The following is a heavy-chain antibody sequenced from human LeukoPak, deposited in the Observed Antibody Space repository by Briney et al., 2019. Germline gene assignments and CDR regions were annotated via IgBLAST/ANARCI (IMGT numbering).Heavy chain of an antibody. CDR1: GGSISSYY. CDR3: ARTPKVWFGGSVYYYYMDV. CDR2: IYYSGST. V-gene: IGHV4-59*12. J-gene: IGHJ6*03. Sequence: SETLSLTCTVSGGSISSYYWSWIRQPPGKGLEWIGYIYYSGSTNYNPSLKSRVTISVDTSKNQFSLKLSSVTAADTAVYYCARTPKVWFGGSVYYYYMDVWGKGTTVTISS. D-gene: IGHD3-10*01.